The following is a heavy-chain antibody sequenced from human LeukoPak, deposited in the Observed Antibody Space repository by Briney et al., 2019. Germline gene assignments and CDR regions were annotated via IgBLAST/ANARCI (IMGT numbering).Heavy chain of an antibody. D-gene: IGHD5-18*01. CDR1: GGSFSNGDYG. V-gene: IGHV4-30-4*01. CDR3: AGELNPYTYGSYYFDY. J-gene: IGHJ4*02. CDR2: IYRGGST. Sequence: PSETLSLTCAVSGGSFSNGDYGWTWLRQPPGKGLEWIGYIYRGGSTFYNPSLKSRVIISVDTSKNLFSLRLTSVTAADTAVYYCAGELNPYTYGSYYFDYWGQGTLVTVSS.